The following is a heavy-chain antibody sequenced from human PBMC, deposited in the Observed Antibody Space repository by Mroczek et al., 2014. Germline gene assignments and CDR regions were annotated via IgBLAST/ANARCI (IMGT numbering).Heavy chain of an antibody. J-gene: IGHJ4*02. Sequence: ESGGSLVKPGGSLRLSCAGSGFTFSRNTMNWVRQAPGKGLEWVSLISSTSTYIYYADSVKGRFTISRDNAKNSLYLQMHSLRAEDTAVYYCARLGDYYHSSDYYDGKFFDYWGQGTLVTVSS. CDR1: GFTFSRNT. V-gene: IGHV3-21*01. CDR2: ISSTSTYI. CDR3: ARLGDYYHSSDYYDGKFFDY. D-gene: IGHD3-22*01.